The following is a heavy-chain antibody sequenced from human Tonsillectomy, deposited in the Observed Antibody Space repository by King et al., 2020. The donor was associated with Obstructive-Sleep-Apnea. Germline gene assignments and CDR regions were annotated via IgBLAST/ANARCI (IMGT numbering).Heavy chain of an antibody. V-gene: IGHV4-39*07. CDR3: VREDYGDFECAY. Sequence: QLQESGPGLVKPSETLSLTCTVSGGSISSSDYYWGWIRQPPGKGLEWIGGIYYSGSTYYNPSLKGRVTISLDTSKNHFSLRLSSVTAADTAVYYCVREDYGDFECAYWGQGTLVTVSS. CDR1: GGSISSSDYY. CDR2: IYYSGST. J-gene: IGHJ4*02. D-gene: IGHD4-17*01.